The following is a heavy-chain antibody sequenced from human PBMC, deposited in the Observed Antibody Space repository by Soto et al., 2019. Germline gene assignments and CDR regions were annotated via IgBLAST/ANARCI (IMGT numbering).Heavy chain of an antibody. J-gene: IGHJ4*02. Sequence: GASVKVSCKASGGTFSSYAISWVRQAPGQGLEWMGGIIPIFGTANYAQKFQGRVTITADESTSTAYMELSSLRSEDTAVYYCARDGYRSLGSDFAYGGQGPLVTFPS. CDR1: GGTFSSYA. CDR3: ARDGYRSLGSDFAY. CDR2: IIPIFGTA. D-gene: IGHD3-22*01. V-gene: IGHV1-69*13.